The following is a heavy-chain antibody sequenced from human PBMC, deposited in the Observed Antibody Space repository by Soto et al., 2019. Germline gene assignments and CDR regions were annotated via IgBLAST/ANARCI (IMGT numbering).Heavy chain of an antibody. D-gene: IGHD6-19*01. Sequence: GGSLRLSCAASGFTFSIYAMNWFRQGPGKGLEWVSVISGSGGSTYYADSVKGRFTISRDNSKNTLYLQMNSLRAEDTAVYYCASRSSGWYFDYWGQGTLVTVSS. CDR2: ISGSGGST. J-gene: IGHJ4*02. V-gene: IGHV3-23*01. CDR3: ASRSSGWYFDY. CDR1: GFTFSIYA.